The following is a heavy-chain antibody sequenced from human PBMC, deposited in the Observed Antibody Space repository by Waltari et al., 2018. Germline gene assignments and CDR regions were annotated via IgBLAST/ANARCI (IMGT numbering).Heavy chain of an antibody. CDR1: GSTFGDYT. D-gene: IGHD2-15*01. Sequence: DVQLVESGGGLVRPGGSVRLSCEASGSTFGDYTFNWVRQPPGKVLGWLSSISSRGTYIYYKDSVKGRFIISRDNTKNSLYLQMDGLRADDTAVYYCARSGRQENWFDPWGQGILVTVSS. CDR3: ARSGRQENWFDP. J-gene: IGHJ5*02. V-gene: IGHV3-21*02. CDR2: ISSRGTYI.